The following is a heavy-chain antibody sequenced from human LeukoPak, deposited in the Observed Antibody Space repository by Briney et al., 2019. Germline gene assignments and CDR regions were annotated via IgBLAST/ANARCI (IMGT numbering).Heavy chain of an antibody. CDR3: ARDARQLVVGPFDY. J-gene: IGHJ4*02. Sequence: GGSLRLSCAASGFTFSSYWMSWVRQAPGKGLEWVANIKQDGSEKYYVDSVKGRFTISRDNAKNSPYLQMNSLRAEDTAVYYCARDARQLVVGPFDYWGQGTLVTVSS. CDR2: IKQDGSEK. D-gene: IGHD6-13*01. CDR1: GFTFSSYW. V-gene: IGHV3-7*01.